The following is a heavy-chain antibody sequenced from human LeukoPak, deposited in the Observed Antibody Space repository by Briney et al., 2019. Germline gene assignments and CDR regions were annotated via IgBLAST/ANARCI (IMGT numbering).Heavy chain of an antibody. CDR3: AREGEGEYSGYERH. D-gene: IGHD5-12*01. CDR2: IYYSGST. J-gene: IGHJ4*02. V-gene: IGHV4-30-4*08. Sequence: SETLSLTCTVSGGSISSGDYHWSWIRQPPGKGLEWIGYIYYSGSTYYNPSLKSRVTISVDTSKNQFSLKLSSVTAADTAVYYCAREGEGEYSGYERHWGQGTLVTVSS. CDR1: GGSISSGDYH.